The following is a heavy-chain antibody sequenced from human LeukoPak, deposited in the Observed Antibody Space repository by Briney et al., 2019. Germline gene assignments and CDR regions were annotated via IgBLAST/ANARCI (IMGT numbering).Heavy chain of an antibody. V-gene: IGHV3-64D*06. CDR1: GFTFHRYS. D-gene: IGHD3-10*01. J-gene: IGHJ4*02. Sequence: GVALRLSCSPSGFTFHRYSMHWVRQAPGKGLEYVSSISSEGWATYYADSVKGRFTISRDNVKNTLYLQMSSLRSEGTAGSYCVKDRLVHYGGGGNLGTVSS. CDR3: VKDRLVHY. CDR2: ISSEGWAT.